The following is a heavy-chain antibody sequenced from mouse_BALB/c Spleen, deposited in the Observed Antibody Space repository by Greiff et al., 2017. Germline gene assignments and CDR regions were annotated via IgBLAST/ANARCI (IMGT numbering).Heavy chain of an antibody. CDR2: INPSSGYT. D-gene: IGHD1-2*01. J-gene: IGHJ2*01. Sequence: QVQLQQSGAELARPGASVKMSCKASGYTFTSYTMHWVKQRPGQGLEWIGYINPSSGYTNYNQKFKDKATLTADKSSSPAYMQLSSLTSEDSAVYYCARSITTATFDYWGQGTTLTVSS. CDR3: ARSITTATFDY. V-gene: IGHV1-4*01. CDR1: GYTFTSYT.